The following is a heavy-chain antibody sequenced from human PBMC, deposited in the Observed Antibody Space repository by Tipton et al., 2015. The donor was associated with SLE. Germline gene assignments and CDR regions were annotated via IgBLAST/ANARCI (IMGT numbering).Heavy chain of an antibody. D-gene: IGHD1-26*01. J-gene: IGHJ5*02. CDR3: ARGHRIVGANRWFDP. CDR2: IYYSGST. CDR1: GGSISSGGYY. V-gene: IGHV4-61*08. Sequence: TLSLTCTVSGGSISSGGYYWSWIRQHPGKGLEWIGYIYYSGSTNYNPSLKSRVTISVDTSKNQFSLKLSSVTAADTAVYYCARGHRIVGANRWFDPWGQGTLVTVSS.